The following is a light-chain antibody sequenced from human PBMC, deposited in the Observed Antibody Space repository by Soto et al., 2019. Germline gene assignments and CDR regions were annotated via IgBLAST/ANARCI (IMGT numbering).Light chain of an antibody. V-gene: IGKV1-5*03. Sequence: DIQMTQSPSSLSASVGDRVTITCRASQSISSGLAWYQQKPGQAPKLLIYKASTLQSGVPSRFSGSGSGTEFTLAISSLQPDDSATYYCQQYNDNWTFGQGTKVEIK. CDR3: QQYNDNWT. CDR1: QSISSG. CDR2: KAS. J-gene: IGKJ1*01.